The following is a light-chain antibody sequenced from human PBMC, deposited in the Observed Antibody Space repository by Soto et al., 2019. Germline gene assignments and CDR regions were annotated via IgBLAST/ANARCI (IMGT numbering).Light chain of an antibody. J-gene: IGLJ1*01. CDR2: EVS. V-gene: IGLV2-14*01. Sequence: QSVLTQPASVSGSPGQSITISCTGTSSDVGGYSYVSWYQQHPGKAPKLMIYEVSDRPSGVSNRFSGSKSGNTASLTISGLQAEDEADYHCSSYTTTNTHVFGTGTKVTVL. CDR1: SSDVGGYSY. CDR3: SSYTTTNTHV.